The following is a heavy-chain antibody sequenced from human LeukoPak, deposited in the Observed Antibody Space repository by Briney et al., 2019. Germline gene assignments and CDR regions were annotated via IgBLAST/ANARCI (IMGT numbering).Heavy chain of an antibody. J-gene: IGHJ5*02. CDR3: ARDGGNEWELPPHNWFDP. V-gene: IGHV1-18*01. CDR2: ISAYNGNT. CDR1: GYTFTSYG. Sequence: ASVKVSCKASGYTFTSYGISWVRQAPGQGLEWMGWISAYNGNTNYAQKLQGRVTMTTDTSTSTAYMELRSLRSDDTAVYYCARDGGNEWELPPHNWFDPWGQGTLVTVSS. D-gene: IGHD1-26*01.